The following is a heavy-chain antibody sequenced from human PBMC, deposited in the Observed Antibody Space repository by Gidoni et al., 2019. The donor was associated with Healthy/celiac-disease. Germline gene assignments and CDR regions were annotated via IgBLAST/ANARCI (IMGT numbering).Heavy chain of an antibody. CDR1: GCTFSSYS. V-gene: IGHV3-21*01. D-gene: IGHD2-15*01. CDR2: ISSSSSYI. J-gene: IGHJ4*02. Sequence: EVQLVESGGGLVKPGGSLRLSGAASGCTFSSYSMNWVRQAPGKGLEWVSSISSSSSYIYYADSVKGRFTISRDNAKNSLYLQMNSLRAEDTAVYYCARADGVLDSGGSYDYWGQGTLVTVSS. CDR3: ARADGVLDSGGSYDY.